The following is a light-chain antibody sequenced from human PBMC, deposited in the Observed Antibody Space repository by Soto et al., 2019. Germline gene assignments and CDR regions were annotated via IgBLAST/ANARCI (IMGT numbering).Light chain of an antibody. CDR1: QSVSSN. CDR3: QQYGSSVLT. V-gene: IGKV3-20*01. Sequence: EIVLTQSPGTLSFSPGEIATLSCRASQSVSSNLAWYQQKPGQAPRLLIYVASSRATGIPDRFSGSGSGTDFTLTISRLEPEDLAVYYCQQYGSSVLTFGGVTKVEIK. CDR2: VAS. J-gene: IGKJ4*01.